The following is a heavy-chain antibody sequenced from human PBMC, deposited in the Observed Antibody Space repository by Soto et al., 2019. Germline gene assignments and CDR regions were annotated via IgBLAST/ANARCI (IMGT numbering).Heavy chain of an antibody. Sequence: QVQLVQSGAEVKKPGASVKVSCKASGYTFTSYGISWVRQAPGQGLEWMGWISAYNGNTNYAQKLQGRVTMTTDTSASTAYMERRSLRSDDTAVYYCAGVKADSSSWYGGLVDYWGQGTLVTVFS. CDR1: GYTFTSYG. J-gene: IGHJ4*02. CDR2: ISAYNGNT. V-gene: IGHV1-18*01. D-gene: IGHD6-13*01. CDR3: AGVKADSSSWYGGLVDY.